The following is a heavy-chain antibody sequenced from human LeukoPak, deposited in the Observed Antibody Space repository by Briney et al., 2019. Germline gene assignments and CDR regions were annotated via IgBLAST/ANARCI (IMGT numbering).Heavy chain of an antibody. D-gene: IGHD3-22*01. CDR2: IYYSGST. CDR1: GGSISSYY. CDR3: ARFDYDSSGWGYAFDI. J-gene: IGHJ3*02. V-gene: IGHV4-59*08. Sequence: KSSETLSLTCTVSGGSISSYYWSWIRQPPGKGLEWIGYIYYSGSTNYNPSLKSRATISVDTSKNQFSLKLSSVTAADTAVYYCARFDYDSSGWGYAFDIWGQGTMVTVSS.